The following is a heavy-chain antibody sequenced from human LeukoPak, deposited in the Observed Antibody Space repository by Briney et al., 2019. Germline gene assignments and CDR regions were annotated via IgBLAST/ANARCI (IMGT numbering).Heavy chain of an antibody. J-gene: IGHJ6*03. Sequence: SETLSLTCTVSGYSISSGYYWGWIRQPPGKGLEWIGSIYHSGSTYYNPSLKSRVTISVDTSKNQFSLKLSSVTAADTAVYYCARDYGDTYYCYYYMDVWGKGTTVTISS. D-gene: IGHD4-17*01. CDR2: IYHSGST. CDR1: GYSISSGYY. CDR3: ARDYGDTYYCYYYMDV. V-gene: IGHV4-38-2*02.